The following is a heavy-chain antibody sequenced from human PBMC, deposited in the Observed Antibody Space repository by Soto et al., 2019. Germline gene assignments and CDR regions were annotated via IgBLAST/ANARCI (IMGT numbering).Heavy chain of an antibody. J-gene: IGHJ6*02. D-gene: IGHD1-20*01. V-gene: IGHV3-30*18. Sequence: GVSLRLSCAASGFTFSSYGMHWVRQAPGNGLEWVEVISYDGSNKYYADSVKGRFTISRDNSKNTLYLQMNSLRAEDTAVYYCAKDRGNWNGEFPSDYYYYGMDVWGQGTTVTVSS. CDR2: ISYDGSNK. CDR3: AKDRGNWNGEFPSDYYYYGMDV. CDR1: GFTFSSYG.